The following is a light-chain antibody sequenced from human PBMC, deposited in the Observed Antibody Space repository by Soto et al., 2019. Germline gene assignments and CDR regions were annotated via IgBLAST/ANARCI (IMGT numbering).Light chain of an antibody. V-gene: IGLV3-21*02. CDR3: QMWDSRTDQMV. J-gene: IGLJ2*01. Sequence: SYELTQSPSVSVAPGQTAKITCVGNDIGRKSIHWYQQKTGQAPVLVIYDDTDRLSRTPERISGSKSGDTATLTVSRVEAGDEADFYCQMWDSRTDQMVFGGGTKLTVL. CDR1: DIGRKS. CDR2: DDT.